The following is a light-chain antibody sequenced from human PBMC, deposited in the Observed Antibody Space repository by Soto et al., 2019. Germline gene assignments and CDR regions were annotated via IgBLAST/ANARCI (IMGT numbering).Light chain of an antibody. Sequence: DIQITQSPSSLSASVGDRVTITCRASQSISSYLNWYQQKPGKAPKILIYAASSLQSGVPSRFSGSGAGTDFTLTISSLQPEDFATDYCQQSYSTPRTFGQGTKVDIK. J-gene: IGKJ1*01. CDR3: QQSYSTPRT. V-gene: IGKV1-39*01. CDR1: QSISSY. CDR2: AAS.